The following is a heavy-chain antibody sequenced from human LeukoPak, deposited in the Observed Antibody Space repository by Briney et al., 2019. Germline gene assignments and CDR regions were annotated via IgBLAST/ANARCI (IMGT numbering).Heavy chain of an antibody. CDR1: GYSFTSYW. V-gene: IGHV5-10-1*01. J-gene: IGHJ4*02. CDR2: IDPSDSYT. Sequence: GESLKISCKGSGYSFTSYWISWVRQMPGKGLEWMGRIDPSDSYTNYSPSFQGRVTTSADKSISTAYLQWSSLKASDTAMYYCARQGYSGYDYWGQGTLVTVSS. D-gene: IGHD5-12*01. CDR3: ARQGYSGYDY.